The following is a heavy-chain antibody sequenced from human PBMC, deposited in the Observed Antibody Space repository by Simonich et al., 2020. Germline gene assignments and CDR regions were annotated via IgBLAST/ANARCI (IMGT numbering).Heavy chain of an antibody. Sequence: QVQLQESGPGLVKPSETLSLTCAVSGYSISRGYYWGWLPQPPGKGLEWIGSICHSGSTYYNPALKSRVTISVDTSKNQFSLKLSSVTAADTAVYYCARVGYSNYYYYGMDVWGQGTTVTVSS. CDR1: GYSISRGYY. CDR2: ICHSGST. J-gene: IGHJ6*02. CDR3: ARVGYSNYYYYGMDV. V-gene: IGHV4-38-2*01. D-gene: IGHD6-13*01.